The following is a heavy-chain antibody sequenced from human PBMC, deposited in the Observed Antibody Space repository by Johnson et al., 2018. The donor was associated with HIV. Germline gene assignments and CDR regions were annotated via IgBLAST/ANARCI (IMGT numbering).Heavy chain of an antibody. J-gene: IGHJ3*02. CDR2: IQNDGTNK. D-gene: IGHD6-19*01. V-gene: IGHV3-30*02. CDR1: VFTFSNYG. CDR3: AKPYSSGWPHIDAFDI. Sequence: QVQLVESGGGVVQPGESLTLSCAASVFTFSNYGVHWVRQAPGKGLEWVAFIQNDGTNKYYADAVKGRFSISRDNSKNTLYLQMSSLRAEDTAVYYCAKPYSSGWPHIDAFDIWGQGTMVTVSS.